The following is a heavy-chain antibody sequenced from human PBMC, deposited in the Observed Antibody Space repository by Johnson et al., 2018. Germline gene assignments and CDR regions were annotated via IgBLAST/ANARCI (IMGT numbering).Heavy chain of an antibody. CDR3: ARGLYYYDSSGYYYRPTDDAFDI. Sequence: QVQLVESGGGVVQPGRSLRLSCAASGFTFSSYGMHWVRQAPGKGLEWVALIWYDGSNKYYADSVKGRFTISRDNSKNTLYLQMNSLRAEDTAFYYCARGLYYYDSSGYYYRPTDDAFDIWGQGTMVTVSS. D-gene: IGHD3-22*01. J-gene: IGHJ3*02. CDR2: IWYDGSNK. CDR1: GFTFSSYG. V-gene: IGHV3-33*01.